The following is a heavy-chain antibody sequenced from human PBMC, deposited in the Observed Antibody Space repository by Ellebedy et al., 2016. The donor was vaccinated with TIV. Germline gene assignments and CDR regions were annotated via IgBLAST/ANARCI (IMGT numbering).Heavy chain of an antibody. CDR2: INPNTGGT. D-gene: IGHD3-9*01. CDR1: GYTFTGYY. J-gene: IGHJ5*02. V-gene: IGHV1-2*07. CDR3: ARNTIQAVFDT. Sequence: AASVKVSCKASGYTFTGYYMHWVRQSPGQGLEWMGWINPNTGGTNYAHKFQGRVTMTRDTSLSTAYLDLTRLLSDDTAIYFCARNTIQAVFDTWGQGTLVTVSS.